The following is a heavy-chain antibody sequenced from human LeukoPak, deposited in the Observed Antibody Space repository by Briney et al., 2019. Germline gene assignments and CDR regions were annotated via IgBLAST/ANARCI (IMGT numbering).Heavy chain of an antibody. CDR2: ISSSSSYI. V-gene: IGHV3-21*01. D-gene: IGHD3-22*01. J-gene: IGHJ3*02. CDR3: ARPLSSGRNNAFDI. CDR1: GFTFSSYS. Sequence: GGSLRLSCAASGFTFSSYSMNWVRQAPGKGLEWVSSISSSSSYINYADSVKGRFTISRDNAKNSLYLQMNSLRAEDTAVYYCARPLSSGRNNAFDIWGQGTMVTVSS.